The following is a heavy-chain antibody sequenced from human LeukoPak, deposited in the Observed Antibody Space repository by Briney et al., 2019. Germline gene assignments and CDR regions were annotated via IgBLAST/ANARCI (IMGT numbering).Heavy chain of an antibody. V-gene: IGHV4-30-4*01. CDR2: IYDSGST. D-gene: IGHD2-15*01. CDR1: GGSISSGDYY. CDR3: ASGFGYCSGGSCYSDY. J-gene: IGHJ4*02. Sequence: SETLSLTCTVSGGSISSGDYYWSWIRQPPGKGLEWIGYIYDSGSTYYNPSLKSRVTISEDTPRKQFSLDLSSVTAADTAVYYCASGFGYCSGGSCYSDYWGQGTLVTVSS.